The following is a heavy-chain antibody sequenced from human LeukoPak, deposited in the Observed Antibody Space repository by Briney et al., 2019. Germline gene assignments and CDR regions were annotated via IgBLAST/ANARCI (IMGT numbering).Heavy chain of an antibody. J-gene: IGHJ4*02. D-gene: IGHD3-3*01. CDR2: IYYSGST. Sequence: SETLSLTCTVSGGSISSGGYYWSWIRQRPGTGLEWIGYIYYSGSTYYNPSLKSRVTISVDTSKNQFSLKLSSVTAADTAVYYCARGYDGDFDYWGQGTLVTVSS. CDR1: GGSISSGGYY. CDR3: ARGYDGDFDY. V-gene: IGHV4-31*03.